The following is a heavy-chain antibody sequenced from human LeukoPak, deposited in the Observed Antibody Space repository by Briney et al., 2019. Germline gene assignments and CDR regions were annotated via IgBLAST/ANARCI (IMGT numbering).Heavy chain of an antibody. Sequence: NPSETLSLTCTVSGGSISSYCWSWIRQPPGKGLEWIGYIYYSGSTNYNPSLKSRVTISVDTSKNQFSLKLSSVTAADTAVYYCAGESSVAGTSYFQHWGQGTLVTVSS. CDR1: GGSISSYC. D-gene: IGHD6-19*01. J-gene: IGHJ1*01. CDR3: AGESSVAGTSYFQH. CDR2: IYYSGST. V-gene: IGHV4-59*01.